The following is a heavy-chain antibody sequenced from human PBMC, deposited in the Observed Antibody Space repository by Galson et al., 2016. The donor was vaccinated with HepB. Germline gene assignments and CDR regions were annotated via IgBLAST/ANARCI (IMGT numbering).Heavy chain of an antibody. V-gene: IGHV3-9*01. D-gene: IGHD1-26*01. J-gene: IGHJ6*04. CDR1: GFTFHDYA. CDR2: ISWDSLSI. CDR3: AKYRGYLTSYLGIPGGMDV. Sequence: SLRLSCAASGFTFHDYAMHWVRQVPGKGLEWVSGISWDSLSIGYADSVKGRFTISRDNAKNSLYLQMNSLRAEDTALYYCAKYRGYLTSYLGIPGGMDVWGRGTTVTVSS.